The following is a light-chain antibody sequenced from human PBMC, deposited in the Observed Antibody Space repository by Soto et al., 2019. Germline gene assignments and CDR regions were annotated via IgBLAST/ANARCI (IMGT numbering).Light chain of an antibody. CDR3: HQYNNWWT. CDR1: QTVSTS. J-gene: IGKJ1*01. Sequence: EIVMMQSPGTLSVSPGERATLSCRASQTVSTSLAWYQQKPGRAPWLLIYAASTRASGVPARFRCSGSGTEFTLTISSLQSEDSAVYYCHQYNNWWTYGQGIKVDMK. CDR2: AAS. V-gene: IGKV3-15*01.